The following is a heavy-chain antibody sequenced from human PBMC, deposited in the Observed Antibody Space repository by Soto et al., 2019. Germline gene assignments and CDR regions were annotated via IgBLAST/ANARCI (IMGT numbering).Heavy chain of an antibody. D-gene: IGHD3-10*01. J-gene: IGHJ4*02. CDR3: ARDPYYYGSGSYYRGYYFDY. Sequence: GGSLRLSCAASGLTFSSYAMNWVRQAPGKGLEWVSCISSSSSHIYYADSVKGRFTISRDNAKNSLYLQMNSLRAEDTAVYFCARDPYYYGSGSYYRGYYFDYWGQGALVTVSS. V-gene: IGHV3-21*01. CDR2: ISSSSSHI. CDR1: GLTFSSYA.